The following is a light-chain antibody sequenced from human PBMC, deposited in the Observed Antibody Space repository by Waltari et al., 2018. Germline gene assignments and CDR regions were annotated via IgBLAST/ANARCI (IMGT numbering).Light chain of an antibody. Sequence: DIEMTQSPDSLAVSLGERATIFCRSSQSIIHSSNNQNYLAWYQQKPGHSPKLVMFWASTRESGVPDRFSGSGSGTDFTLTISSLQAEDAAVYFCQQYYNSPPTFGQGTKVEI. CDR2: WAS. V-gene: IGKV4-1*01. CDR1: QSIIHSSNNQNY. CDR3: QQYYNSPPT. J-gene: IGKJ1*01.